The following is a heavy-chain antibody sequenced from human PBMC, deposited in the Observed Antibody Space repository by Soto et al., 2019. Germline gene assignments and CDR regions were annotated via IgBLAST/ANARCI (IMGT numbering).Heavy chain of an antibody. J-gene: IGHJ4*02. CDR1: GFAFSTFA. D-gene: IGHD3-22*01. CDR3: ARDQLRPGILYSLGVLLPEYGL. V-gene: IGHV3-23*01. Sequence: GGSLRLSCAASGFAFSTFAMTWVRQAPGKGLEWVAAISVSGNNAYYADSVKGRFTISRDNSQNSVFLQMSSLRADDTAVYYCARDQLRPGILYSLGVLLPEYGLWGQGTLV. CDR2: ISVSGNNA.